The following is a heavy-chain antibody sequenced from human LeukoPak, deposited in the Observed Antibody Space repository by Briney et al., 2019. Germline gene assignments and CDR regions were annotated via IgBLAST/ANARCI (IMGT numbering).Heavy chain of an antibody. CDR3: ARGRRVRLRFGELLPYYYYYGMDV. V-gene: IGHV4-59*12. D-gene: IGHD3-10*01. CDR1: GGSISSYY. J-gene: IGHJ6*02. Sequence: SETLSLTCTVSGGSISSYYWSWIRQPPGKGLEWIGYIYYSGSTNYNPSLKSRVTLSVDTSKNQFSLKLSSVTAADTAVYYCARGRRVRLRFGELLPYYYYYGMDVWGQGTTVTVSS. CDR2: IYYSGST.